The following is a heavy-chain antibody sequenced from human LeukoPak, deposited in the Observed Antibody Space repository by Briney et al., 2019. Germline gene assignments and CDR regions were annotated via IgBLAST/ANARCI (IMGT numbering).Heavy chain of an antibody. V-gene: IGHV3-30*18. CDR1: GFTFSSYG. D-gene: IGHD2-21*02. J-gene: IGHJ4*02. CDR2: ISYDGRNK. CDR3: AKLPWGDHDLFDY. Sequence: GGSLRLSCAASGFTFSSYGMHWVRQAPGKGLEWGAVISYDGRNKYYADSVKGRFTISRDNSKNTLYLQMNSLRAEDTAVYYCAKLPWGDHDLFDYWGQGTLVTVSS.